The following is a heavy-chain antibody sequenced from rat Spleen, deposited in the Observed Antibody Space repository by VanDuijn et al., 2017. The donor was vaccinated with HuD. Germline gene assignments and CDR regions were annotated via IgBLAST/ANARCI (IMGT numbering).Heavy chain of an antibody. CDR3: ARAGYLRDWYFDF. D-gene: IGHD2-2*01. CDR2: ISYNGGST. CDR1: GFTFKNYW. J-gene: IGHJ1*01. Sequence: EVQLVESGGGLVQPGGSLKLSCVASGFTFKNYWMNWIRQAPKKGLEWVAYISYNGGSTYYRDSVKGRFTISRDNRKSTLYLQMDSLRSEDTATYYCARAGYLRDWYFDFWGPGTMVTVSS. V-gene: IGHV5-19*01.